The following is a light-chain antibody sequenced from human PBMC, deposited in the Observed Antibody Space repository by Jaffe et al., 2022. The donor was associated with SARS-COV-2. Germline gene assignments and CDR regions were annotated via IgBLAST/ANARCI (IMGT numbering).Light chain of an antibody. CDR2: LNNDGSH. CDR3: QTWGAGIRV. CDR1: SGHSNYA. Sequence: QLVLTQSPSASASLGASVKLTCTLNSGHSNYAIAWHQQQPEKGPRYLMKLNNDGSHSKGDGIPDRFSGSSSGAERYLTISSLQSEDEADYYCQTWGAGIRVFGGGTKLTVL. J-gene: IGLJ2*01. V-gene: IGLV4-69*01.